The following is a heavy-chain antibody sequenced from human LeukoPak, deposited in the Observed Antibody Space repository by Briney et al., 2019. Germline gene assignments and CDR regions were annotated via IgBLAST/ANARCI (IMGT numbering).Heavy chain of an antibody. Sequence: SETLSLTCTVSGGSISSYYWSWIRQPPGKGLEWTGYIYYSGSTNYNPSLKSRVTISVDTSKNQFSLKLSSVTAADTAVYYCARENPYYYDSSGLDYWGQGTLVTVSS. CDR1: GGSISSYY. CDR2: IYYSGST. V-gene: IGHV4-59*01. CDR3: ARENPYYYDSSGLDY. J-gene: IGHJ4*02. D-gene: IGHD3-22*01.